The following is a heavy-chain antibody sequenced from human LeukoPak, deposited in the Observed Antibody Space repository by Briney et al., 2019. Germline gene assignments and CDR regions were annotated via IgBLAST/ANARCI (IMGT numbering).Heavy chain of an antibody. J-gene: IGHJ4*02. CDR3: VKDLSYESSGHVLEY. V-gene: IGHV3-43*01. Sequence: GRSLRLSCVAPGFTFEDYTMHWVRQTPWKTLEWVSLISWDVTTYYTDSVKGRFTISRDNSKNSLYLQMDTLRSEDTAFYYCVKDLSYESSGHVLEYWGQGTLVTVRS. D-gene: IGHD3-22*01. CDR2: ISWDVTT. CDR1: GFTFEDYT.